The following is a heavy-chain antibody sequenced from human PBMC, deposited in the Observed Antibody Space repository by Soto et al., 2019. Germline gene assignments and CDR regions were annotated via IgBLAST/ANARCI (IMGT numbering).Heavy chain of an antibody. CDR2: INHSGST. D-gene: IGHD2-8*02. CDR3: ARGQSSLLLDC. CDR1: GGSFSGYY. J-gene: IGHJ4*02. V-gene: IGHV4-34*01. Sequence: QVQLQQWGAGLLKPSETLSLTCAVYGGSFSGYYWSWIRQPPGKGLEWIGEINHSGSTNYNPSLKRRVTISVDTSKNQFSLKLRSVSAADTAVYYCARGQSSLLLDCWGQGVLVTVSS.